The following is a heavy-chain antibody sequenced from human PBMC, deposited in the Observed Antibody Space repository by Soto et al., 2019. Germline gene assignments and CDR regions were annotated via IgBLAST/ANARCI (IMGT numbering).Heavy chain of an antibody. V-gene: IGHV3-15*07. Sequence: EVQLVESGGGLVKPGGSLRLSCAASGFTFSNASMNWVRQAPGKGLEWVGRIKSKTDGGTTDYAAPVKGRFTIPRDDSKNTLYLQMNSLKTEDTAVYYCTTSEYSSSVLPFHYYYGMDVWGQGTTVTVS. CDR2: IKSKTDGGTT. CDR1: GFTFSNAS. D-gene: IGHD6-13*01. J-gene: IGHJ6*02. CDR3: TTSEYSSSVLPFHYYYGMDV.